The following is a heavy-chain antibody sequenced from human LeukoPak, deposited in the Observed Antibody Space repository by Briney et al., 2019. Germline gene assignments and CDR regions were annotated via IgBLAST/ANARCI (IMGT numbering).Heavy chain of an antibody. D-gene: IGHD2-8*02. CDR2: INPNSGGT. Sequence: ASVKVSCKASGYTFTGYYMHWVRQAPGHGLEWMGWINPNSGGTNYAQKFQGRVTMTRDTSISTAYMELSSLRSEDTAVYYCARAGGDYWVYYYMDVWGKGTTVTVSS. CDR1: GYTFTGYY. CDR3: ARAGGDYWVYYYMDV. J-gene: IGHJ6*03. V-gene: IGHV1-2*02.